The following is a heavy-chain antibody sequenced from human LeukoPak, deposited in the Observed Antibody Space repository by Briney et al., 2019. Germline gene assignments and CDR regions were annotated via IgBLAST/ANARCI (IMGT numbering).Heavy chain of an antibody. CDR2: INWNGGST. J-gene: IGHJ5*02. CDR1: GFTFYDYG. D-gene: IGHD3-10*01. Sequence: PGGSLRLSCAASGFTFYDYGMSWVRQAPGKGLEWGSGINWNGGSTGYADSVKGRFTISRDNAKNSLYLQMNSLRAEDTALYYCARERYYGSGQPSFDPWGQGTLVTVSS. CDR3: ARERYYGSGQPSFDP. V-gene: IGHV3-20*04.